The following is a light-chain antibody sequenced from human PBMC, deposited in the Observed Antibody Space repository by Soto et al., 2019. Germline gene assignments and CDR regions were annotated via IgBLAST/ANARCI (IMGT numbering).Light chain of an antibody. Sequence: QSVLTQPPSVSGAPGQRVTISCTGSSSNIGAGYDVHWYQQVPGTAPKLLICANTNRPSGVPDRFSGSKSGTSASLAITGLQAEDEADHYCQSYESSLSGWIFGGGTKVTVL. V-gene: IGLV1-40*01. CDR1: SSNIGAGYD. CDR2: ANT. J-gene: IGLJ2*01. CDR3: QSYESSLSGWI.